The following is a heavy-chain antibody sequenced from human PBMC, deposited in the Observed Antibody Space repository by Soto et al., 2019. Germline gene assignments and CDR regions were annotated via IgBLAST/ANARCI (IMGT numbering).Heavy chain of an antibody. Sequence: QVQLVKSGGGVSQPGRSLRLSCTVSGFTFSGNAMHWVRQAPGKGLEWVTQIWYDGSNKYYAESVKGRFTISRDNSKNTLYLQMNSLRVEDTAVYYCARDGQGLAPYALDVWGQGTSVTVSS. CDR3: ARDGQGLAPYALDV. D-gene: IGHD6-19*01. J-gene: IGHJ6*02. CDR1: GFTFSGNA. V-gene: IGHV3-33*01. CDR2: IWYDGSNK.